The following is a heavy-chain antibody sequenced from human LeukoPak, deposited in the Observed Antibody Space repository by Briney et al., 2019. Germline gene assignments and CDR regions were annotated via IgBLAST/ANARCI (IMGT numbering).Heavy chain of an antibody. CDR3: ARDLYGDYFDY. CDR1: GYTFTSYD. V-gene: IGHV1-8*01. J-gene: IGHJ4*02. D-gene: IGHD3-16*01. CDR2: MNPNSGAT. Sequence: ASVKVSCKASGYTFTSYDFNWLRQATGQGPEWMGWMNPNSGATGYAQKFQGRVTMTRSASINTAYMELTNLRSEDTAVYYCARDLYGDYFDYWGQGTLVTVSS.